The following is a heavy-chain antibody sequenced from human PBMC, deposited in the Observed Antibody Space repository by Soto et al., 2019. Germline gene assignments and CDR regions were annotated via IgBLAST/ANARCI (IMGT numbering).Heavy chain of an antibody. CDR3: ARGLARWGPFDP. J-gene: IGHJ5*02. CDR2: INHSGST. D-gene: IGHD1-26*01. Sequence: QVQLQQWGAGLLKPSETLSLTCAVYGGSFSGYYWSWIRQPPGKGLEWIGEINHSGSTNYNPSLKSRVTISVDTSKNQFSLKLSSVTAADTAVYYCARGLARWGPFDPLGQGTLVTVSS. V-gene: IGHV4-34*01. CDR1: GGSFSGYY.